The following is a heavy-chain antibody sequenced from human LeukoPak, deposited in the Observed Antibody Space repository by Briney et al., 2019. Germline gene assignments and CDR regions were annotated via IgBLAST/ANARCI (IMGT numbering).Heavy chain of an antibody. CDR1: GGSISSSSYY. J-gene: IGHJ6*03. CDR3: ARDKLAGGFYMDV. V-gene: IGHV4-39*07. CDR2: IYYSGST. D-gene: IGHD3-10*01. Sequence: PSETLSLTCTVSGGSISSSSYYWGWIRQPPGKGLEWIGSIYYSGSTNYNPSLKSRVTISVDTSKNQFSLKLSSVTAADTAVYYCARDKLAGGFYMDVWGKGTTVTISS.